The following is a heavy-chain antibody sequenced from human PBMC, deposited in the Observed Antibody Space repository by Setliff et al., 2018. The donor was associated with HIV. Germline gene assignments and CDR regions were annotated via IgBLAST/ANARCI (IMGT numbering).Heavy chain of an antibody. CDR1: GYTFTIYY. J-gene: IGHJ3*02. V-gene: IGHV1-46*01. D-gene: IGHD2-2*02. Sequence: ASVKVSCKASGYTFTIYYMHWVRQAPGEGLEWMGMVYPSDGSTSYAQKFQGRVTMTRDTSTSTSYMELNSLTSEATAVYYFARDNTAFYIWGQGPMVTVSS. CDR2: VYPSDGST. CDR3: ARDNTAFYI.